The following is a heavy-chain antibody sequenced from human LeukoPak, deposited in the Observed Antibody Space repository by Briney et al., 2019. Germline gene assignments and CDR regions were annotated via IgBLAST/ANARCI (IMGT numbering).Heavy chain of an antibody. CDR2: MNPNSGNT. CDR1: GYTFTSYD. J-gene: IGHJ4*02. D-gene: IGHD3-22*01. CDR3: ARGGNYYDSSGYPIDY. Sequence: ASVKVSCKASGYTFTSYDINWVRQATGQGLEWMGWMNPNSGNTGYAQKFQGRVTMTRDTSISTAYMELSSLRSEDTAVYYCARGGNYYDSSGYPIDYWGQGTLVTVSS. V-gene: IGHV1-8*02.